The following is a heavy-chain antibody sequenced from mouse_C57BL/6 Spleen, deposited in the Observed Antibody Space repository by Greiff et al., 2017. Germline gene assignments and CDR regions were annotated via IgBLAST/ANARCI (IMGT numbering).Heavy chain of an antibody. CDR3: TGLWYYGSSYGY. Sequence: VQGVESGAELVRPGASVTLSCKASGYTFTDYEMHWVKQTPVHGLEWIGAIDPETGGTAYNQKFKGKAILTADKSSSTAYMELRSLTSEDSAVYYCTGLWYYGSSYGYWGQGTTLTVSS. D-gene: IGHD1-1*01. CDR2: IDPETGGT. J-gene: IGHJ2*01. V-gene: IGHV1-15*01. CDR1: GYTFTDYE.